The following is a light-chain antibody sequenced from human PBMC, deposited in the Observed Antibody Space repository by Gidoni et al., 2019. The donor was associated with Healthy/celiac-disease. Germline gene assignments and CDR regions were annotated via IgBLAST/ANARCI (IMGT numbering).Light chain of an antibody. CDR1: QRVSSY. Sequence: EFVLTQSPATLSLSPGDRATLSCRSSQRVSSYLAWYQQKPGQAPRLLIYDASNRATGIPDRFSGSGSGTDFTLTISSLEPEDFAVYYCQQRSNWPRTFGQGTKLEIK. CDR3: QQRSNWPRT. V-gene: IGKV3-11*01. J-gene: IGKJ2*01. CDR2: DAS.